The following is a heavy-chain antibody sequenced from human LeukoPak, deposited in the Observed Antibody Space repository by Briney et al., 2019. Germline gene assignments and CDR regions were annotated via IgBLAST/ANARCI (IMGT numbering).Heavy chain of an antibody. CDR3: TTDRYCSGGSCYSGYYFDY. D-gene: IGHD2-15*01. CDR1: GFTFSNAW. Sequence: GGSLRLSCAASGFTFSNAWMSWVRQAPGKGLEWVGRIKSKTDGGTKDYAAPGKGRFTISIDDSKNKLYLQMISLKTEDTAVYYCTTDRYCSGGSCYSGYYFDYWGQGTLVTVSS. J-gene: IGHJ4*02. CDR2: IKSKTDGGTK. V-gene: IGHV3-15*01.